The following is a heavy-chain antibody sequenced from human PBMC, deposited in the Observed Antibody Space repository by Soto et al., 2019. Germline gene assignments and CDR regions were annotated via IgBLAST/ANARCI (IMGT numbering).Heavy chain of an antibody. D-gene: IGHD3-3*01. CDR1: GYSFTSYW. CDR3: ARTLRFLVPSAFDI. CDR2: IDPSDSYT. J-gene: IGHJ3*02. V-gene: IGHV5-10-1*01. Sequence: RGESLKISCKGSGYSFTSYWISWVRQMPGKGLEWMGRIDPSDSYTNYSPSFQGHVTISADRSISTAYLQWSSLKASDTAMYYCARTLRFLVPSAFDIWGQGTMVTVSS.